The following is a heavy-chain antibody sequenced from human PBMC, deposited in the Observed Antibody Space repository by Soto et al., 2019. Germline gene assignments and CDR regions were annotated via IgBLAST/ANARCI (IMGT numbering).Heavy chain of an antibody. D-gene: IGHD2-15*01. Sequence: ASVKLSCKACGYTFTSYAMHWVRQAPGQRLEWMGWINAGNGNTKYSQKFQGRVTITRDTSASTAYMELSSLRSEDTAVYYCARGVAPYYFDYWGQGTLLTVSS. CDR3: ARGVAPYYFDY. CDR1: GYTFTSYA. CDR2: INAGNGNT. J-gene: IGHJ4*02. V-gene: IGHV1-3*01.